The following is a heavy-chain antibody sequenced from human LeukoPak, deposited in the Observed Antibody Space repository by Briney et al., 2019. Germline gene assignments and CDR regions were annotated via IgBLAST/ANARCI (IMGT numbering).Heavy chain of an antibody. Sequence: GASVKVCCKASGSTFSSYAISWVRQAPGQGLEWMGIINPSGGSTSYAQKFQGRVTMTRDTSTSTVYMELSSLRSEDTAVYYCARDPPSEDSGELSDAFDIWGQGTMVTVSS. CDR3: ARDPPSEDSGELSDAFDI. D-gene: IGHD3-10*01. CDR1: GSTFSSYA. J-gene: IGHJ3*02. CDR2: INPSGGST. V-gene: IGHV1-46*01.